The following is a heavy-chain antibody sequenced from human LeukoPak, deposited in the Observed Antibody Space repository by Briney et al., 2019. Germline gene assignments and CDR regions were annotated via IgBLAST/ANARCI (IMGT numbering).Heavy chain of an antibody. CDR2: ISYDGSNK. CDR3: AKDWAATVVAAED. V-gene: IGHV3-30*18. Sequence: PGGSLRLSCAASGFTFSSYGMHWVRQAPGKGLEWVAVISYDGSNKYYADSVKGRFTISRDNSKNTLYLQMNSPRAEDTAVYYCAKDWAATVVAAEDWGQGTLVTVSS. CDR1: GFTFSSYG. D-gene: IGHD2-15*01. J-gene: IGHJ4*02.